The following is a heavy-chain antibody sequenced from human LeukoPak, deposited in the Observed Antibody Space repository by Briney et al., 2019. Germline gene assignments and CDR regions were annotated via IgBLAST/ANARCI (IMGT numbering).Heavy chain of an antibody. CDR1: GGSISSSRYY. V-gene: IGHV4-61*05. D-gene: IGHD3-3*01. CDR3: ARGPGQRFLEWLLADYFDY. CDR2: IYYSGST. Sequence: SETLSLTCTVSGGSISSSRYYWGWIRQPPGKGLEWIGYIYYSGSTNYNPSLKSRVTISVDTSKNQFSLKLSSVTAADTAVYYCARGPGQRFLEWLLADYFDYWGQGTLVAVSS. J-gene: IGHJ4*02.